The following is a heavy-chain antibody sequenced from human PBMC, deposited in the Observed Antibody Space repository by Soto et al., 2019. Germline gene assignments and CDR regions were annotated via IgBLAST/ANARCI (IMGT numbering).Heavy chain of an antibody. Sequence: QLQLQESGPGLVKPSETLSLTCTVSGGSISSSSYYWGWIRQPPGKGLEWIGSIYYSGSTYYNPSLKSRVTISVDTSKNQFSLKLSSVTAADTAVYYCARLLGKHWFDPWGQGTLVTVSS. CDR3: ARLLGKHWFDP. D-gene: IGHD1-26*01. V-gene: IGHV4-39*01. CDR2: IYYSGST. J-gene: IGHJ5*02. CDR1: GGSISSSSYY.